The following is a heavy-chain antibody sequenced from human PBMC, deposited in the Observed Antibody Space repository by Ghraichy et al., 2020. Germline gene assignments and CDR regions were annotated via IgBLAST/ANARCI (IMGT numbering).Heavy chain of an antibody. Sequence: GEYLNISCSASGFTFSSYAMHWVRQAPGKELEYVSAISSNGGSTYYADSVKGRFTISRDNSKNTLYLQMSSLRAEDTAVYYCVKGRGYSYSEGIDYWGQGTLVTVSS. D-gene: IGHD5-18*01. V-gene: IGHV3-64D*06. CDR1: GFTFSSYA. CDR3: VKGRGYSYSEGIDY. CDR2: ISSNGGST. J-gene: IGHJ4*02.